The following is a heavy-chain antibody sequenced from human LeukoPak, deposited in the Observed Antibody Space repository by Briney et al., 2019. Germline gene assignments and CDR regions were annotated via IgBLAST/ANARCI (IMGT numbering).Heavy chain of an antibody. V-gene: IGHV3-66*01. CDR3: ARDPSPFYGDYGY. Sequence: GRSLRLSCAASGVTVSSSYMSWVRQAPRQGLEWVSIMYSGGATDYADSVKGRFTISRDNSKNTLYLQMNSLRAEDTAVYYCARDPSPFYGDYGYWGQGTLVIVSS. J-gene: IGHJ4*02. CDR2: MYSGGAT. D-gene: IGHD4-17*01. CDR1: GVTVSSSY.